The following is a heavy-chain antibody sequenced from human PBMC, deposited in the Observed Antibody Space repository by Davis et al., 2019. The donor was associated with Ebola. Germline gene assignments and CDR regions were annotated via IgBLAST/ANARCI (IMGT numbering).Heavy chain of an antibody. Sequence: GESLKISCTDSVITFSSYAMTWVRQAPGKGLEWVSAISGSGGSTYYADSVKGRFTISRDNFKNMLYLQMNTMRPEDTAVYYCAKDLIEYGDYSREGSYYYYGMDVWGKGTTVTVSS. V-gene: IGHV3-23*01. CDR3: AKDLIEYGDYSREGSYYYYGMDV. D-gene: IGHD4-17*01. J-gene: IGHJ6*04. CDR1: VITFSSYA. CDR2: ISGSGGST.